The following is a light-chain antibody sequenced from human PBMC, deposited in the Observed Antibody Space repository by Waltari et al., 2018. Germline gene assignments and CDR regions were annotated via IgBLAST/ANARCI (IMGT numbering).Light chain of an antibody. CDR1: SSNVGSSY. CDR2: RDD. V-gene: IGLV1-47*01. Sequence: QSVLTQPPSASGTPGQRVTISCSGSSSNVGSSYVYWYQHLPGAAPKVLMFRDDERPSGIPDRFSGSKSGTSASLAISGLRSEDEADYYCAAWDDSLSCWVFGGGTKLTVL. CDR3: AAWDDSLSCWV. J-gene: IGLJ3*02.